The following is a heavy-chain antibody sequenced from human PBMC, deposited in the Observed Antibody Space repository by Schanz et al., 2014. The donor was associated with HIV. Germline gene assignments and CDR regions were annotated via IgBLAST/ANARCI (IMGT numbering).Heavy chain of an antibody. CDR3: ARGFHFKTRDFDFDK. J-gene: IGHJ4*02. CDR1: GFTFDDYA. CDR2: ISWNSGSI. Sequence: EVQLVESGGDLVQPGRSLRLSCAASGFTFDDYAMHWVRQAPGKGLEWVSGISWNSGSIGYGDSVKGRFTISRDNAKNSLFLQLNSLTPDDTAMYYCARGFHFKTRDFDFDKWGRGTLVTVSS. V-gene: IGHV3-9*01. D-gene: IGHD2-21*01.